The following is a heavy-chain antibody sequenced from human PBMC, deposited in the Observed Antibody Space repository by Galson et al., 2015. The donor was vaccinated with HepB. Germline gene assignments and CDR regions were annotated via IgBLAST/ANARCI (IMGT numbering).Heavy chain of an antibody. Sequence: CAISGDSVSSTTAAWNWLRQSPSRGLEWLGRTYYRSKWYSEYAPSVRSRITVDPDTSRNQFSLQLISLTPEDTAVYYCARGDGISSGYWAQGPLVTVTS. CDR2: TYYRSKWYS. CDR3: ARGDGISSGY. V-gene: IGHV6-1*01. D-gene: IGHD5-24*01. CDR1: GDSVSSTTAA. J-gene: IGHJ4*02.